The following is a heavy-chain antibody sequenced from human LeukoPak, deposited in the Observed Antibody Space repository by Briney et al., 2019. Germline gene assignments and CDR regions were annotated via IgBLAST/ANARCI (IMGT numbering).Heavy chain of an antibody. V-gene: IGHV1-69*05. CDR1: GGTFSSYT. J-gene: IGHJ4*02. Sequence: ASVKVSCKASGGTFSSYTISWVRQAPGQGLEWMGGIIPIFGTANYAQKFQGRVTITTDESTSTAYMELSSLRSEDTAVYYCAREDYYGSGSYYNPHYWGQGTLVTVSS. CDR2: IIPIFGTA. D-gene: IGHD3-10*01. CDR3: AREDYYGSGSYYNPHY.